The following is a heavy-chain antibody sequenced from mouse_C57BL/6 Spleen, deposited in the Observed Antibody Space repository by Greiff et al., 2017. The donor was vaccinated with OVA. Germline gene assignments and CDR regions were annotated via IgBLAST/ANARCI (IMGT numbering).Heavy chain of an antibody. Sequence: QVQLQQPGAELVKPGASVKLSCKASGYTFTSYWMHWVKQRPGRGLEWIGRIDPNSGGTKYNEKFKSKATLTVDKPSSTAYMQISSLTSEDSAVYYCARTYYDYAPDYWGQGTTLTVSS. J-gene: IGHJ2*01. V-gene: IGHV1-72*01. CDR3: ARTYYDYAPDY. CDR2: IDPNSGGT. CDR1: GYTFTSYW. D-gene: IGHD2-4*01.